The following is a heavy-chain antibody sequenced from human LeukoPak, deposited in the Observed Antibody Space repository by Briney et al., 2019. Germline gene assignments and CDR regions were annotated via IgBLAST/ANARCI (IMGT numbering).Heavy chain of an antibody. D-gene: IGHD6-13*01. CDR1: GGSFSGYY. CDR2: INHSGST. J-gene: IGHJ1*01. V-gene: IGHV4-34*01. CDR3: ARVSRQQQLVGPGYFQH. Sequence: SETLSLTCAVYGGSFSGYYWSWIRQPPGKGLEWIGEINHSGSTNYNPSLKSRVTISVDTSKNQFSLKLSSVTAADTAVYYCARVSRQQQLVGPGYFQHWGQGTLVTVSS.